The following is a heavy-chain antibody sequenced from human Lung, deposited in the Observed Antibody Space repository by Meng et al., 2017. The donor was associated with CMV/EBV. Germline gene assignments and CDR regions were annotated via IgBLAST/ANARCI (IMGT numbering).Heavy chain of an antibody. CDR1: GYTFTTYG. V-gene: IGHV1-18*01. D-gene: IGHD7-27*01. CDR2: ITAHNGYT. CDR3: ARDNDWGPDY. J-gene: IGHJ4*01. Sequence: SXXVSCKASGYTFTTYGISWVRQAPGEGLEWVGWITAHNGYTNYAQNFQDRVTMTTDTSTSTVYMGLRSLRSDDTAVYYCARDNDWGPDYWGHGTRVTVSS.